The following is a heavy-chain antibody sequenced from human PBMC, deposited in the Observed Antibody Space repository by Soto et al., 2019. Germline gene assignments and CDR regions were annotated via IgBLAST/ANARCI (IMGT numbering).Heavy chain of an antibody. J-gene: IGHJ6*02. D-gene: IGHD3-9*01. CDR1: GFTFGDYA. Sequence: PVGSLRLSCTASGFTFGDYAMSWFRQAPGKGLEWVGFIRSKAYGGTTEYAASVKGRFTISRDDSKSIAYLQMNSLKTEDTAVYYCTRDRGGHGRYFDWLLSPYYYGMDVWGQGTTVTVSS. CDR3: TRDRGGHGRYFDWLLSPYYYGMDV. V-gene: IGHV3-49*03. CDR2: IRSKAYGGTT.